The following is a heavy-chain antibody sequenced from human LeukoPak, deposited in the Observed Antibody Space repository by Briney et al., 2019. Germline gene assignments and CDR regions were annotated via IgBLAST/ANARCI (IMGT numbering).Heavy chain of an antibody. J-gene: IGHJ6*02. CDR3: VRGRSGSYYGVDV. CDR2: ISSRSSYI. CDR1: GFTFSDYT. Sequence: GGSLRLSCAASGFTFSDYTMNWVRQAPEKGLEWVSSISSRSSYIYYADSLKGRFTISRDNAKDSLYLQMNSLRAEDTAVYYCVRGRSGSYYGVDVWGQGTTVTVSS. V-gene: IGHV3-21*01. D-gene: IGHD1-26*01.